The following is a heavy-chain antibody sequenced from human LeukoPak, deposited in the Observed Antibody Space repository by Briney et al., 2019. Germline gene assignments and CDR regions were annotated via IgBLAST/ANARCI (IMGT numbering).Heavy chain of an antibody. CDR1: GFNVSTSY. V-gene: IGHV3-23*01. CDR3: AKATYSGSYDFAN. D-gene: IGHD1-26*01. Sequence: GGSLRLSCAASGFNVSTSYMTWVRQAPGKGLEWVSAISGSGGSTSYADSVKGRFTISRDNSKSTLYLQMNSLRAEDTAVYYCAKATYSGSYDFANWGQGTLVTVSS. J-gene: IGHJ4*02. CDR2: ISGSGGST.